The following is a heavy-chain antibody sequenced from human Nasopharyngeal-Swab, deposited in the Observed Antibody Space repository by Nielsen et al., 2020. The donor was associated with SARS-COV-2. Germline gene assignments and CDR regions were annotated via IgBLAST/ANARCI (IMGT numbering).Heavy chain of an antibody. CDR2: INTDGRRT. Sequence: ESLKISCAASGFSFSTFWMHWVRQVPGEGLVWVSRINTDGRRTNYAESVKGRFTISRDNVKNMLYLQMNNLRPEDTAVYYCARDLGGFGGYWGQGTLATVS. D-gene: IGHD4-23*01. V-gene: IGHV3-74*01. CDR3: ARDLGGFGGY. J-gene: IGHJ4*02. CDR1: GFSFSTFW.